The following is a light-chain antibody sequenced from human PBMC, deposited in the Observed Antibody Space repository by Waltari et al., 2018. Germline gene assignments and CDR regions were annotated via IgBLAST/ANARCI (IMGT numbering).Light chain of an antibody. CDR2: DAS. CDR3: QKYGSLPAT. Sequence: EIMLTQSPGTLSLSPGERATLSCRASQSISKYLAWYQQKPGQAPRLLSYDASIRATGIPDSFSGSGYGTDFSLTISRLEPEDYAVYYCQKYGSLPATFGRGTKVEIK. CDR1: QSISKY. J-gene: IGKJ1*01. V-gene: IGKV3-20*01.